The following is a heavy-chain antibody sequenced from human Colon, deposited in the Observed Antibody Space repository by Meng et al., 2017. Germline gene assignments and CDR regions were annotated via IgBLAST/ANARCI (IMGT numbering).Heavy chain of an antibody. V-gene: IGHV4-31*03. Sequence: VHLLESGPCLVNPSQTLSLACNVSGYSITSGGYYWSWIRQHPGKGLEWIGYIDHSGTTYDNPSLKTRLTMSVDTSKNQFSLKLTSVTAADTAVYYCARVVSLVVKGNWFDSWGQGTLVTVSS. J-gene: IGHJ5*01. CDR2: IDHSGTT. D-gene: IGHD2-15*01. CDR3: ARVVSLVVKGNWFDS. CDR1: GYSITSGGYY.